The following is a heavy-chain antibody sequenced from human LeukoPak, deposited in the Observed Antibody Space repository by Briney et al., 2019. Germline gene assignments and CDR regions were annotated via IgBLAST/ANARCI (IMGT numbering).Heavy chain of an antibody. CDR3: ARDGIYYENDY. Sequence: SVQVSCQASGYTFISYGISWVRQAPGQGLEWMGWISAYNGNTNYAQKLQGRVTMTTDTSTSTAYMELRSLRSDDTAVYYCARDGIYYENDYWGQGTLVTVSS. CDR1: GYTFISYG. V-gene: IGHV1-18*01. D-gene: IGHD1-26*01. CDR2: ISAYNGNT. J-gene: IGHJ4*02.